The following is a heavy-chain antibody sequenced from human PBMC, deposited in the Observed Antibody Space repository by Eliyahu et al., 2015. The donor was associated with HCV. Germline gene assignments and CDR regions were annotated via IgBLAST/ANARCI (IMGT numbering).Heavy chain of an antibody. CDR2: IHPSGST. CDR1: GGXFSAYY. J-gene: IGHJ4*02. Sequence: QVQLQQWGAGLLKPSETLSLTCAVXGGXFSAYYWXWXRQSXGRGLXXVGEIHPSGSTNYSPSLKSRVTISVDMSQNQLFLRLTSVSAAETAVYYCARAGNYGDYDGFDYWGQGTLVTVSS. CDR3: ARAGNYGDYDGFDY. D-gene: IGHD4-17*01. V-gene: IGHV4-34*01.